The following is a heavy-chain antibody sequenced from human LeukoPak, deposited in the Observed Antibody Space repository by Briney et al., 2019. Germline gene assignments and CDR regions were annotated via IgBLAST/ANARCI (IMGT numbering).Heavy chain of an antibody. V-gene: IGHV4-38-2*02. CDR2: IYHSGST. CDR3: ARANYYDSRPIDY. Sequence: PSETLSLTCTVSGYSISSGYYWGWIRQPPGKGLECIGSIYHSGSTYYNPFLKSRVTISVDASNNQFSLKLSSVTAADTAVYYCARANYYDSRPIDYWGQGTLVTVSS. CDR1: GYSISSGYY. J-gene: IGHJ4*02. D-gene: IGHD3-22*01.